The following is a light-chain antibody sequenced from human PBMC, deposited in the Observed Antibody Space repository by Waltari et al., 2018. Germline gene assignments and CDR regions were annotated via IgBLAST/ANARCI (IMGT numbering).Light chain of an antibody. J-gene: IGLJ2*01. Sequence: QSVLTQPPSVSGTPGQRVTISCTGSRSNIGAVYDVHWYQQLPGTAPKLLIYDNNNRPSGVPGRFSGSKSGSSASLAITGLQAEDEADYYCQSFDSSLGAVVFGGGTRLTVL. V-gene: IGLV1-40*01. CDR2: DNN. CDR1: RSNIGAVYD. CDR3: QSFDSSLGAVV.